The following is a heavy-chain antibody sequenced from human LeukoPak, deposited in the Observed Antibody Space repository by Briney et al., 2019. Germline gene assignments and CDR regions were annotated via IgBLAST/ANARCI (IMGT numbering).Heavy chain of an antibody. J-gene: IGHJ5*02. CDR2: FDPEDGET. D-gene: IGHD5-18*01. Sequence: ASVKVSCKVSGYTLTELSMHWVRQSPGKGLEWMGGFDPEDGETLYAQKFQGRVTMTEDTSTDTAYMAPCSLSSEDHAVYYCATAAPGGYSYGYWFDPWGQGTLVTVSS. CDR3: ATAAPGGYSYGYWFDP. CDR1: GYTLTELS. V-gene: IGHV1-24*01.